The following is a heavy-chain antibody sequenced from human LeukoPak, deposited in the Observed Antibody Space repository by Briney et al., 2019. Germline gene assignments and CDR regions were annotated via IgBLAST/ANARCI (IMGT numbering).Heavy chain of an antibody. CDR2: IGTAGDP. CDR1: GFTFSSHD. D-gene: IGHD2-21*01. J-gene: IGHJ3*02. CDR3: ARSRALWGAFDI. Sequence: GGSLRLSCAASGFTFSSHDMHWVRQNTGKGLEWVSGIGTAGDPYYLDSVKGRFTISRENAKNSLYLQMNSLRDGDTAVYYCARSRALWGAFDIWGQGTMVTVSS. V-gene: IGHV3-13*04.